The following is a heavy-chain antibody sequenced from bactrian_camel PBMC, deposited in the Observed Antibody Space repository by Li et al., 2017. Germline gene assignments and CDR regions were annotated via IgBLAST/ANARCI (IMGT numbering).Heavy chain of an antibody. Sequence: HVQLVESGGGSVQAGGSLRLSCVASASIYTSLCMSWFRQRPGKEREGVAGIYTDDGRTYIADSVKGRFTIIRANDKKTVHLQMSNLTPDDTAMYYCYLDPRRSSPPGEYSDVYWGQGTQVTVS. D-gene: IGHD3*01. V-gene: IGHV3S1*01. J-gene: IGHJ4*01. CDR3: YLDPRRSSPPGEYSDVY. CDR2: IYTDDGRT. CDR1: ASIYTSLC.